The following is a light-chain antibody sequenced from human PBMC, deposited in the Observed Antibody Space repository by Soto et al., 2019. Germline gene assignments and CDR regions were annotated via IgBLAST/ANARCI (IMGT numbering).Light chain of an antibody. CDR1: QSVSSSY. CDR2: GAS. Sequence: EIVLTQSPGTLSLSPGERATLSCRASQSVSSSYLAWYQQKPGQAPGLLIYGASSRATGIPDRFSGSGSGTDFTLTISRLEPEDFAVYYCQQYGSSPLTFGGGTKVGIK. V-gene: IGKV3-20*01. J-gene: IGKJ4*01. CDR3: QQYGSSPLT.